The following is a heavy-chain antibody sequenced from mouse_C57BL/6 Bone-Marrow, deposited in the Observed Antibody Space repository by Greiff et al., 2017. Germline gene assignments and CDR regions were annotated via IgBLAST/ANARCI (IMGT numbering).Heavy chain of an antibody. CDR1: EYEFPSHD. Sequence: EVQLVESGGGLVQPGESLKLSCESNEYEFPSHDMSWVRKTPEKRLELVAAINSDGGSTYYPDTMERRFIISSDNTKKTLYLQMSSLRSEATALYDCARLDGHYEGWYAMDYWGQGTSGTVSS. CDR3: ARLDGHYEGWYAMDY. V-gene: IGHV5-2*01. D-gene: IGHD2-3*01. CDR2: INSDGGST. J-gene: IGHJ4*01.